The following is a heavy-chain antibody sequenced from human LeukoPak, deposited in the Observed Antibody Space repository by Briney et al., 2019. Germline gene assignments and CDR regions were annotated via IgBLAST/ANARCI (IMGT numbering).Heavy chain of an antibody. CDR1: GFKFSDYY. J-gene: IGHJ4*02. CDR3: ARKYSSGWFDY. D-gene: IGHD6-19*01. Sequence: GGSLRLSCAASGFKFSDYYMSWIRQAPGKGLEWVSSISSSSSYIYYADSVKGRFTISRDNAKNSLYLQMNSLRAEDTAVYYCARKYSSGWFDYWGQGTLVTVSS. V-gene: IGHV3-11*06. CDR2: ISSSSSYI.